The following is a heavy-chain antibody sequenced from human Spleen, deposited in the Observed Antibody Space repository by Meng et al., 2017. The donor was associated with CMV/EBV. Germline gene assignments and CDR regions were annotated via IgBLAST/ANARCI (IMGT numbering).Heavy chain of an antibody. V-gene: IGHV1-24*01. CDR2: FDPEDAKP. J-gene: IGHJ6*02. D-gene: IGHD2-2*01. Sequence: ASVKVSCKVSGHNITELSMHWVRQAPGKGLEWMGGFDPEDAKPVYAQKFQGRVTITADKSTSTAYMELSSLRSEDTAVYYCARESTVVVPAANPAGVNYYYGMDVWGQGTTVTVSS. CDR1: GHNITELS. CDR3: ARESTVVVPAANPAGVNYYYGMDV.